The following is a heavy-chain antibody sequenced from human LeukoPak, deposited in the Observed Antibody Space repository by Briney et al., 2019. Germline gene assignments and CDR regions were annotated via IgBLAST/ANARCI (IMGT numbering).Heavy chain of an antibody. V-gene: IGHV4-39*01. Sequence: SETLSLTCTVSGGSVSSSSYYWGWIRQPPGKGLEWIGSIYYSGSTYYNPSLKSRVTISVDTSKNQFSLKLSSVTAADTAVYYCARLYNWNYVIYWGQGTLVTVSS. D-gene: IGHD1-7*01. CDR2: IYYSGST. CDR1: GGSVSSSSYY. CDR3: ARLYNWNYVIY. J-gene: IGHJ4*02.